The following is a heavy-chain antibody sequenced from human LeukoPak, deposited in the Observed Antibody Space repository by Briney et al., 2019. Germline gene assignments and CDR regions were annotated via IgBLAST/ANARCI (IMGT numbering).Heavy chain of an antibody. D-gene: IGHD3-22*01. J-gene: IGHJ6*02. CDR1: GYTFISYG. CDR3: ARVPYYYDSSGYYGYYYYYYGMDV. CDR2: ISAYNGNT. V-gene: IGHV1-18*01. Sequence: ASVKVSCKASGYTFISYGISWVRQAPGQGLEWMGWISAYNGNTNYAQKLQGRVTMTTDTSTSTAYMELRSLRSDDTAVYYCARVPYYYDSSGYYGYYYYYYGMDVWGQGTTVTVS.